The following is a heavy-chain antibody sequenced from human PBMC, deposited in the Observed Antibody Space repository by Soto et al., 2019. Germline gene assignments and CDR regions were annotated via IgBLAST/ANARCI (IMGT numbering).Heavy chain of an antibody. CDR3: KRDPHFISQGPNFDY. D-gene: IGHD3-10*01. J-gene: IGHJ4*02. Sequence: GGSLRLSCAASGFTFSSYAMHWVRQAPGKGLEWVAVISYDGSKKYYTDSVKGQFTISRDNSKNTLFLQMNSLRPEDTAVYYCKRDPHFISQGPNFDYWRQGTPVTVSS. V-gene: IGHV3-30*04. CDR2: ISYDGSKK. CDR1: GFTFSSYA.